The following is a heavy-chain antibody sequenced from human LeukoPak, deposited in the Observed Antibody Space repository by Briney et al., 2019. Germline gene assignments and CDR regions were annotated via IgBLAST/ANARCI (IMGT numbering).Heavy chain of an antibody. J-gene: IGHJ4*02. D-gene: IGHD1-26*01. CDR1: GYTFTGYY. CDR3: ARGSPVGATTGLHY. Sequence: ASVKVSCKASGYTFTGYYMHWARQAPGQGLEWMGWINPNSGGTNYAQKFQGRVTMTRDTSISTAYMELSRLRSDDTAVYYCARGSPVGATTGLHYWGQGTLVTVSS. V-gene: IGHV1-2*02. CDR2: INPNSGGT.